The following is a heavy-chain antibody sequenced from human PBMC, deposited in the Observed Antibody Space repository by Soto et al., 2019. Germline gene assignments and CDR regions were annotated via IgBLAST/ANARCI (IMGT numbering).Heavy chain of an antibody. CDR3: ARGTTWPLWFDP. V-gene: IGHV4-39*01. CDR1: GGSISTRDYS. Sequence: QFHLQGSGPGRLKPPGTLSPTSSVSGGSISTRDYSWGWFPKPPGRGLEWIGSIYYSGSTYYNPSLKSRVTMSEDTSKNQFSLKLSSVAATDTAVYYCARGTTWPLWFDPWGQGTLVTVSS. J-gene: IGHJ5*02. CDR2: IYYSGST.